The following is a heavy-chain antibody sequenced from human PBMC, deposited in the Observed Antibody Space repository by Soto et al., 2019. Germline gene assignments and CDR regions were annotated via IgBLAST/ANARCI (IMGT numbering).Heavy chain of an antibody. V-gene: IGHV4-39*01. D-gene: IGHD2-15*01. CDR1: GGSISSSSYY. J-gene: IGHJ4*02. CDR3: ARLSELFRYFDY. Sequence: SETLSLTCTVSGGSISSSSYYWGWIRQPPGKGLEWIGSIYYSGSTYYNPSLKSRVTISVDTSKNQFSLKLSSVTAADTAVYYCARLSELFRYFDYWGQGTLVTVSS. CDR2: IYYSGST.